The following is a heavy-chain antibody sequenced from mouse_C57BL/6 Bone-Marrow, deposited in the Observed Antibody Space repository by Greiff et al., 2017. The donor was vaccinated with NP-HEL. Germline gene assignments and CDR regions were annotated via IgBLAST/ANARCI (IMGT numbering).Heavy chain of an antibody. V-gene: IGHV1-47*01. Sequence: QVQLQQSGAELVKPGASVKMSCKASGYTFTTYPIEWMKQNHGKSLEWIGNFHPYNDDTKYNEKFKGKATLTVEKSSSTVYLGLSRLTSDDSAVYYCARGGSGSYAMDYWGQGTSVTVSS. D-gene: IGHD3-2*02. J-gene: IGHJ4*01. CDR1: GYTFTTYP. CDR2: FHPYNDDT. CDR3: ARGGSGSYAMDY.